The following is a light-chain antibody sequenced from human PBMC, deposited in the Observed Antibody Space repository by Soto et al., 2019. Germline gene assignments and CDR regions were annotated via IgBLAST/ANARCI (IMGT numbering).Light chain of an antibody. CDR2: RNN. CDR3: AAWDDSPSAYDV. CDR1: SSNIGSNY. J-gene: IGLJ1*01. V-gene: IGLV1-47*03. Sequence: QSVLTQPLSASGTPGQRATISCSGSSSNIGSNYVYWYQQLPGTAPKLLIYRNNQRPSGVPDRFSGSKSGTSASLAISGLWSEDEAVYYCAAWDDSPSAYDVDGTGTKVTV.